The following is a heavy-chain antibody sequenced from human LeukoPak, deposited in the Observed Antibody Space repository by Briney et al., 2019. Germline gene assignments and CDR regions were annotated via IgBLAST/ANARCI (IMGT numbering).Heavy chain of an antibody. CDR3: AKRPRGNYLDPFDY. CDR1: GFTFSSYA. D-gene: IGHD3-10*01. Sequence: GGSLRLSCAASGFTFSSYAMSWVRQAPGKGLEGVSGISGSGGSTYYADSVKGRFTISRDNSKNRLYLQMNSLRAEDTAVNYCAKRPRGNYLDPFDYWGQGTLVTVSS. V-gene: IGHV3-23*01. CDR2: ISGSGGST. J-gene: IGHJ4*02.